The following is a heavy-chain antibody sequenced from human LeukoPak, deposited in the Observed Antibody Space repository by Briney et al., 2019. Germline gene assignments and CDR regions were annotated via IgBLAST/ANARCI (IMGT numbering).Heavy chain of an antibody. Sequence: GGSLRLSCAASGFTFSSYAMSWVRQAPGKGLEWVSAISGSGGSTYYADSVKGRFTISRDNSKNTLYLQMNSLRAEDTAVYYCAKKSVGSPGLGYSSSWYDYWGRGTLVTVSS. V-gene: IGHV3-23*01. CDR1: GFTFSSYA. CDR2: ISGSGGST. D-gene: IGHD6-13*01. J-gene: IGHJ4*02. CDR3: AKKSVGSPGLGYSSSWYDY.